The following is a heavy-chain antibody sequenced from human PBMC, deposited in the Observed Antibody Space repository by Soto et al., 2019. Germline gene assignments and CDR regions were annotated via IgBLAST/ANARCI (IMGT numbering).Heavy chain of an antibody. D-gene: IGHD3-22*01. V-gene: IGHV4-30-4*01. Sequence: PSETLSLTCTVSGGSISSGDHYWSWIRQPPGKGLEWIGYIYYSGSTYYNPSLKSRVTISVDTSKNQFSLKLSSVTAADTAVYYCARSKSPYYDSSGYYDYFDYWGQGTLVTV. CDR1: GGSISSGDHY. CDR2: IYYSGST. J-gene: IGHJ4*02. CDR3: ARSKSPYYDSSGYYDYFDY.